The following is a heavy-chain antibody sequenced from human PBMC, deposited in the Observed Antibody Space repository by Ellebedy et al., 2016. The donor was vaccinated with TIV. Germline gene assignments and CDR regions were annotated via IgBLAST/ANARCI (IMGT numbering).Heavy chain of an antibody. CDR2: IKQDGSDK. CDR1: GFTFSSYA. V-gene: IGHV3-7*03. CDR3: ARGSGYCSSTSCSGGSD. D-gene: IGHD2-2*01. J-gene: IGHJ4*02. Sequence: GESLKISCVASGFTFSSYAMSWARQAPGRGLEWLANIKQDGSDKNYVDSVKGRFTISRDNAKKSLYLQMDSLRAEDTAVYYCARGSGYCSSTSCSGGSDWGQGTPVTVSS.